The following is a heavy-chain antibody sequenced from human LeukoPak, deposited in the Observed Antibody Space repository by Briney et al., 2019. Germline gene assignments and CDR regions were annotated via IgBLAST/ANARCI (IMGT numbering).Heavy chain of an antibody. CDR2: ISGSGGST. CDR3: AKVHWNSGSYYRNWFDP. V-gene: IGHV3-23*01. CDR1: GFTFSSYG. J-gene: IGHJ5*02. Sequence: PGGSLRLSCAASGFTFSSYGMSWVRQAPGKGLEWVSAISGSGGSTYYADSVKGRFTISRDNSKNTLYLQMNSLRAEDTAVYYCAKVHWNSGSYYRNWFDPWGQGTLVTVSS. D-gene: IGHD3-10*01.